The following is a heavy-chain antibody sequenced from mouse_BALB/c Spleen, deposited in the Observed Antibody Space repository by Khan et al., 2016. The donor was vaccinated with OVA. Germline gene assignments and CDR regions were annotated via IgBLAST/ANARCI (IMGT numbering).Heavy chain of an antibody. CDR3: TRGGYSSFAY. CDR1: GYSFTSYL. J-gene: IGHJ3*01. V-gene: IGHV1-5*01. CDR2: IYPGNRDT. D-gene: IGHD1-3*01. Sequence: EVQLHQSGTVLARPGASVKMSCKASGYSFTSYLIHWVKQRPGQGLEWIGGIYPGNRDTSYNQKFKDKAKLTEGSYASTAYMELSSLTNVDSADYCGTRGGYSSFAYWGQGTRVTVSA.